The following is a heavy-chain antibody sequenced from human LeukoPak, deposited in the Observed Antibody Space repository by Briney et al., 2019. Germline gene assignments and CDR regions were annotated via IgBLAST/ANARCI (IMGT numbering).Heavy chain of an antibody. V-gene: IGHV4-59*01. CDR2: IYYSGST. Sequence: SETLSLTCTVSGGSISGYYWSWIRQPPGKGLEWFGYIYYSGSTNYNPSLKSRVTISVDTSKNQFSLKLSSVTAADTAVYYCARVNCSSTSCYRHYYYYGMDVWGQGTTVTVSS. J-gene: IGHJ6*02. CDR3: ARVNCSSTSCYRHYYYYGMDV. CDR1: GGSISGYY. D-gene: IGHD2-2*01.